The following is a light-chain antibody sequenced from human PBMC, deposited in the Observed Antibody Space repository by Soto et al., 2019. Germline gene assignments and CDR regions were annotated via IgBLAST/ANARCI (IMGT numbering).Light chain of an antibody. CDR3: ATWDSSLSAPV. J-gene: IGLJ2*01. CDR1: SSNIGNNS. V-gene: IGLV1-51*01. CDR2: DNN. Sequence: QSVLTQPPSVSAAPGQKVTISCSGSSSNIGNNSVSWYQQLPGTAPKLLIYDNNKRPSGIPDRFSGSKSGTSATLGITGLQTGDEADYYCATWDSSLSAPVFGGGTKLTVL.